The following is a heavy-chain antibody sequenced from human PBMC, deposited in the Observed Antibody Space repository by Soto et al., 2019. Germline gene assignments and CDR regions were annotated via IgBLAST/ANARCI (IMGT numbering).Heavy chain of an antibody. J-gene: IGHJ6*02. CDR1: GYSFTSYW. CDR3: ARHGGSGSSFYGMDV. CDR2: IDPSDSYT. D-gene: IGHD3-10*01. Sequence: PGESLKISCKGSGYSFTSYWISWVRQMPGKGLEWMGRIDPSDSYTNYSPSFQGHVTISADKSISTAYLQWSSLRASDTAMYYCARHGGSGSSFYGMDVWGQGTTVTVSS. V-gene: IGHV5-10-1*01.